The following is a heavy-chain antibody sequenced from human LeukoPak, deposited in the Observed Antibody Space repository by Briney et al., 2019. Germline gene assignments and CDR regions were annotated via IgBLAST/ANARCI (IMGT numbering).Heavy chain of an antibody. J-gene: IGHJ6*03. CDR3: ARVSHSYDFWSGYYYYYMDV. V-gene: IGHV3-7*01. Sequence: PGGSLRLSCAASGFTFSSYWMSWVRQAPGKGLEWVANIKQDGSEKYYVDSVKGRFTISRDNAKNSLYLQMNSLRAEDTAVYYCARVSHSYDFWSGYYYYYMDVWGKGTTVTVSS. CDR1: GFTFSSYW. D-gene: IGHD3-3*01. CDR2: IKQDGSEK.